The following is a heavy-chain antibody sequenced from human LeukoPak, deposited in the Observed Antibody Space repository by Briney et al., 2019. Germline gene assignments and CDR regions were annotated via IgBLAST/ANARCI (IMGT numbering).Heavy chain of an antibody. V-gene: IGHV3-11*01. CDR2: ISSSGSTI. J-gene: IGHJ4*02. CDR3: ARDRTYYYDSSGYWDY. D-gene: IGHD3-22*01. Sequence: PGGSLRLSCAAPGFTFSDYCMSWIRQAPGKGLEWVSYISSSGSTIYYADSVKGRFTISRDNAKNSLYLQMNSLRAEDTAVYYCARDRTYYYDSSGYWDYWGQGTLVTVSS. CDR1: GFTFSDYC.